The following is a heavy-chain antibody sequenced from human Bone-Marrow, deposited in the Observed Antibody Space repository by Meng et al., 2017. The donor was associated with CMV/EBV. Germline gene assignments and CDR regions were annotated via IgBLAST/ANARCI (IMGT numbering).Heavy chain of an antibody. J-gene: IGHJ6*02. Sequence: GGSLRLSCAASGFTLSTYAMYWVRQAPGKGLEWVAVISYDGSNKYYADSVKGRFTISRDNSKNTLYLHMNRLRAEDTALYYCARNLGYDIWSGYYPYYYYYGMDVWGQGTTVTVSS. V-gene: IGHV3-30-3*01. D-gene: IGHD3-3*01. CDR2: ISYDGSNK. CDR1: GFTLSTYA. CDR3: ARNLGYDIWSGYYPYYYYYGMDV.